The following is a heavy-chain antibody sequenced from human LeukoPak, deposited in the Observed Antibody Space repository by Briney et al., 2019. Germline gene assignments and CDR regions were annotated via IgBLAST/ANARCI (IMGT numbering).Heavy chain of an antibody. CDR3: AKQQHIVVVTAIRDNPRYYYYGMDV. Sequence: GGSLRLSCAASGLTFSSYAMSWVRQAPGKGLEWVSAISGSGGGTYYADSVKGRFTISRDNSKNTLYLQMNSLRAEDTAVYYCAKQQHIVVVTAIRDNPRYYYYGMDVWGQGTTVTVSS. D-gene: IGHD2-21*02. CDR2: ISGSGGGT. J-gene: IGHJ6*02. CDR1: GLTFSSYA. V-gene: IGHV3-23*01.